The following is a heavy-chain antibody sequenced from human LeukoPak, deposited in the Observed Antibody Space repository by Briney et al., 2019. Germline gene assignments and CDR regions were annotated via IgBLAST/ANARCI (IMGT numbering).Heavy chain of an antibody. D-gene: IGHD3-9*01. CDR3: ARADDISPRYYYGMDV. CDR2: INPNSGGT. CDR1: GYTFTGYY. J-gene: IGHJ6*02. Sequence: ASVKVSCKASGYTFTGYYMHWVRQAPGQGLEWMGWINPNSGGTNYAQKFQGRVTMTRDTSISTAYMELRSLTSDDTAVYFCARADDISPRYYYGMDVWGPGTTVSVSS. V-gene: IGHV1-2*02.